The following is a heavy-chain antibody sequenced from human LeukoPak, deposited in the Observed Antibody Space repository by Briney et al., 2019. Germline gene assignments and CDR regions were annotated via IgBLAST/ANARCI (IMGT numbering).Heavy chain of an antibody. CDR1: GGSISSYY. D-gene: IGHD4-17*01. J-gene: IGHJ4*02. CDR2: IYYSGST. CDR3: ARTFATVLKPGGVFDY. Sequence: SETLSLTCTVSGGSISSYYWSWIRQPQGKGLEWIGYIYYSGSTNYNPSLKSRVTISVDTSKNQFSLKLSSVTAADTAVYYCARTFATVLKPGGVFDYWGQGTLVTVSS. V-gene: IGHV4-59*08.